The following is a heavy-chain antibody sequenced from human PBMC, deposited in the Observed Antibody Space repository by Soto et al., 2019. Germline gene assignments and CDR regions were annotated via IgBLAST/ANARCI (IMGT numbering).Heavy chain of an antibody. Sequence: GGSLRLSCAASGFTFSNYWMHWVRQAPGRGLVWVSHIDSDGSTTTYADSVEGRFTISRDNSKNTLYLQMNSLRAEDTAVYYCARDDYTAMVKDPNYLDYYYGMDVWGQGTTVTVSS. D-gene: IGHD5-18*01. CDR1: GFTFSNYW. CDR3: ARDDYTAMVKDPNYLDYYYGMDV. J-gene: IGHJ6*02. V-gene: IGHV3-74*01. CDR2: IDSDGSTT.